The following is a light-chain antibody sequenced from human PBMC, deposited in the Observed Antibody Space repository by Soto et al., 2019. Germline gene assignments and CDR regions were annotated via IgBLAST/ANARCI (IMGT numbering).Light chain of an antibody. CDR2: DAS. V-gene: IGKV1-33*01. Sequence: DIHLTQSPSFLSASVGDRVTITCQASQDIGNYLNWYQQKPGKAPKVLIYDASNLEAGVPSRFSGSGSGTDFTFTISSLQPEDFATYYCQHYDNLPPITFGQGTRLEIK. CDR3: QHYDNLPPIT. CDR1: QDIGNY. J-gene: IGKJ5*01.